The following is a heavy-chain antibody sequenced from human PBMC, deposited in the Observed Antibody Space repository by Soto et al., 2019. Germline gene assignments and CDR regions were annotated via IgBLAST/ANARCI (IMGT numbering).Heavy chain of an antibody. D-gene: IGHD6-6*01. CDR2: IIPIFGTA. CDR1: GYTFTSYG. V-gene: IGHV1-69*13. Sequence: SVKVSCKASGYTFTSYGISWVRQAPGQGLEWMGGIIPIFGTANYAQKFQGRVTITADESTSTAYMELSSLRSEDTAVYYCARRGYSSSSGVYYYYGMDVWGQGTTVIVSS. J-gene: IGHJ6*02. CDR3: ARRGYSSSSGVYYYYGMDV.